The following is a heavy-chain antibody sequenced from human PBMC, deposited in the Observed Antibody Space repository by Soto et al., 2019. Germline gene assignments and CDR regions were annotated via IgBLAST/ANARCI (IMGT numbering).Heavy chain of an antibody. CDR2: ISWNSGSI. V-gene: IGHV3-9*01. J-gene: IGHJ5*02. CDR3: AKDKEQQLVFNWFDP. CDR1: GFTFDDYA. Sequence: GGSLRLSCAASGFTFDDYAMHWVRQAPGKGLEWVSGISWNSGSIGYADSVKGRFTISRDNAKNSLYLQMNSLRAEDTALYYCAKDKEQQLVFNWFDPWGQGTQVTVSS. D-gene: IGHD6-13*01.